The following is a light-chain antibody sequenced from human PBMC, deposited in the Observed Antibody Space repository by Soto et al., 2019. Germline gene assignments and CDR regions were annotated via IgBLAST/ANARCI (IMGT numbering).Light chain of an antibody. V-gene: IGKV3-20*01. J-gene: IGKJ1*01. CDR2: DAY. CDR1: QSVNDDN. Sequence: EIVLTQSPGSLSLSPGERATLSCRASQSVNDDNFAWYQHKPGQPPRLLIYDAYRRATGIPDRFSGSGSGTFFSLTISRLEPENSAVYYCHQYGGSPTLGQGTKVEI. CDR3: HQYGGSPT.